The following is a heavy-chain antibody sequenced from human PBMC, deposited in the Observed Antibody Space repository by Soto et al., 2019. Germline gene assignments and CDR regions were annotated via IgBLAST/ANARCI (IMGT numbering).Heavy chain of an antibody. CDR2: IIPIPGTA. Sequence: QVQLVQSGAEVKKPGSSVKVSCKASGGTFGSYAISWVRQAPGQGLEWMGGIIPIPGTANYAQKFQGRVTIAADESTSTAYMELSSLRSEDTAVYYWARSQGSSTSLEIYYYYYYGMDVWGQGITVTVSS. D-gene: IGHD2-2*01. J-gene: IGHJ6*02. V-gene: IGHV1-69*01. CDR3: ARSQGSSTSLEIYYYYYYGMDV. CDR1: GGTFGSYA.